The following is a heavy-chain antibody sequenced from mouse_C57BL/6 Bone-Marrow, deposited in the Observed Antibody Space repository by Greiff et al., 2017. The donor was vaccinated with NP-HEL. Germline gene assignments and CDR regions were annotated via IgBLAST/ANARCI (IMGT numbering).Heavy chain of an antibody. CDR2: ISDGGSYT. J-gene: IGHJ3*01. CDR1: GFTFSSYA. CDR3: AKGFNWAWFAY. V-gene: IGHV5-4*03. D-gene: IGHD4-1*01. Sequence: EVMLVDSGGGLVKPGGSLKLSCAASGFTFSSYAMSWVRQTPEKRLEWVATISDGGSYTYYPDNVKGRFTISRDNAKNNLYLQMSHLKSEDTAMYYCAKGFNWAWFAYWGQGTLVTVSA.